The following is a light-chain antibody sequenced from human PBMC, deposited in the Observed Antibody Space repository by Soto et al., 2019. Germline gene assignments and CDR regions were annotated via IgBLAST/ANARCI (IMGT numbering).Light chain of an antibody. J-gene: IGKJ2*01. V-gene: IGKV4-1*01. CDR2: WAS. CDR3: QQFYSTPYT. Sequence: DVVMTQSPDSLAVSLGERSTINCKSSQSLLNSSNNKNYLAWYQQKPGQSPELLIYWASTRESGVPDRFSGSGSGTDFTLTISSLQAEDVAVYYCQQFYSTPYTFGQGTKLAIK. CDR1: QSLLNSSNNKNY.